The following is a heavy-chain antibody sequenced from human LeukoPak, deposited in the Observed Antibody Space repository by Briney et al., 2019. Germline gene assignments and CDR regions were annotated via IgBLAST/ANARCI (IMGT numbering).Heavy chain of an antibody. CDR3: AARPRDQITAY. Sequence: PGGSLRLSCSPCLFIFTVCWMKCGRQVPGKGLEWVANINLAGSEEFYLESVRGRFTISRDNAKNSLSLQMNNLRDEDRAVYYCAARPRDQITAYWGQGTLVTVSA. CDR1: LFIFTVCW. V-gene: IGHV3-7*01. CDR2: INLAGSEE. J-gene: IGHJ4*02. D-gene: IGHD6-6*01.